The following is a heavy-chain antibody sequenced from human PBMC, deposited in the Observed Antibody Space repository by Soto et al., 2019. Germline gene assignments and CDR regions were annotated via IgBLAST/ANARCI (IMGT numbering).Heavy chain of an antibody. CDR3: ARYYDSSGSEHGDFDY. V-gene: IGHV4-34*01. J-gene: IGHJ4*02. Sequence: SETLSLTCAGYGGSFSGYYWSWIRQPPGKGLEWIGEINHSGSTNYNPSLKSRVTISVDTSKNQFSLKLSSVTAADTAVYYCARYYDSSGSEHGDFDYWGQGTLVTVSS. CDR1: GGSFSGYY. CDR2: INHSGST. D-gene: IGHD3-22*01.